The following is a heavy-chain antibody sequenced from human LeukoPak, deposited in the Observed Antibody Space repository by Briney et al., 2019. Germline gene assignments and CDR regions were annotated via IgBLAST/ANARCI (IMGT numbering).Heavy chain of an antibody. CDR3: ARPARFYGRAFQH. D-gene: IGHD1-26*01. CDR1: GGSISSSSYY. Sequence: SETLSLTCTVSGGSISSSSYYWGWIRQPPGKGLEWIGSIYYSGSTYYNPSLKSRVTISVDTSKNQFSLKLSSVTAADTAVYYCARPARFYGRAFQHWGQGTLVTVSS. V-gene: IGHV4-39*01. J-gene: IGHJ1*01. CDR2: IYYSGST.